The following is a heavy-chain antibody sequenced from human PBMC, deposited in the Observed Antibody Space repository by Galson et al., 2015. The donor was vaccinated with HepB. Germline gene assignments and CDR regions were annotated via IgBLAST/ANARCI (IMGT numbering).Heavy chain of an antibody. CDR2: ISYDGSNT. J-gene: IGHJ4*02. CDR3: AKDSRWTTVNVDY. V-gene: IGHV3-30*18. CDR1: GFTFSSYG. Sequence: SLRVSCAASGFTFSSYGLHWVRQAPGKGLEWVAVISYDGSNTYYADTVKGRFTMSRDNFKNTLYLQMNSLRAEDTAVYYCAKDSRWTTVNVDYWGQGTLVTVSS. D-gene: IGHD4-17*01.